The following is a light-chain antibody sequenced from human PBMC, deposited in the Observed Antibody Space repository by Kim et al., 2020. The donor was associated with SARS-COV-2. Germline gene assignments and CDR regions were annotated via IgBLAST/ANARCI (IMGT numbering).Light chain of an antibody. CDR2: AAS. CDR3: QQYESNPYT. Sequence: ASVGGRVTITCRASQGISNYLAWFQQKPGIPPKSLIYAASSLQSGVPSRFSGSGSGTEFTLTIDSLQPEDVATYYYQQYESNPYTFGQGTKLEI. V-gene: IGKV1-16*01. J-gene: IGKJ2*01. CDR1: QGISNY.